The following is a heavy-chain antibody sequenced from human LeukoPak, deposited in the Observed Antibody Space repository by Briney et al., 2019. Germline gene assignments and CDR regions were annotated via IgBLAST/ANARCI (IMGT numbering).Heavy chain of an antibody. J-gene: IGHJ4*02. CDR2: INPNSGGT. CDR1: GYTFTGYY. Sequence: ASVKVSCKASGYTFTGYYMHWVRQAPGQGLEWMGWINPNSGGTNYAQKFQGRVTMTRGTSISTAYMELSRLRSDDTAVYYCARVYHPITMIVVVIFDYWGQGTLVTVSS. V-gene: IGHV1-2*02. CDR3: ARVYHPITMIVVVIFDY. D-gene: IGHD3-22*01.